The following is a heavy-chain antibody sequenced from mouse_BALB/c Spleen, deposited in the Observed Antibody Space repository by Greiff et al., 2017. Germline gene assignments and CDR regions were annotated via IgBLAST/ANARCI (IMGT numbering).Heavy chain of an antibody. Sequence: EVQLQQSGPELVKPGASVKMSCKASGYTFTSYVMHWVKQKPGQGLEWIGYINPYNDGTKYNEKFKGKATLTSDKSSSTAYMELSSLTSEDSAVYYCARPFITTASAMDYWGQGTSVTVSS. V-gene: IGHV1-14*01. D-gene: IGHD1-2*01. J-gene: IGHJ4*01. CDR2: INPYNDGT. CDR3: ARPFITTASAMDY. CDR1: GYTFTSYV.